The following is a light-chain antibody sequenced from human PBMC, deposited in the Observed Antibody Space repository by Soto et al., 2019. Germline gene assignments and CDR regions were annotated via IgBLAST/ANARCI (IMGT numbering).Light chain of an antibody. CDR2: GAS. CDR1: QSVNNNY. CDR3: QQYGSSPPT. Sequence: EIVLTQSPGTLSLSPGERATLSCRASQSVNNNYLAWYQQKPGQAPRLLIYGASSRATGIPDRFSGSGSGTDVTLTISRLEPEDFAVYNCQQYGSSPPTFGQGTKVDIK. J-gene: IGKJ1*01. V-gene: IGKV3-20*01.